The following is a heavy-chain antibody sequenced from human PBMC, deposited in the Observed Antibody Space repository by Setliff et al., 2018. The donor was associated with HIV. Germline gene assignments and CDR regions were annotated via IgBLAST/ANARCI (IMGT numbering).Heavy chain of an antibody. D-gene: IGHD4-4*01. J-gene: IGHJ4*02. Sequence: GSLRLSCAASGFTFSNYAMIWVRQAPGKGLEWVSVIGKSGDHIHYAGSVKGRFTISRDNSNNTVYLQMNSLRAEDTAMYYCAKTQTVITVYGPFDSWGQGTPVTVSS. CDR2: IGKSGDHI. V-gene: IGHV3-23*01. CDR1: GFTFSNYA. CDR3: AKTQTVITVYGPFDS.